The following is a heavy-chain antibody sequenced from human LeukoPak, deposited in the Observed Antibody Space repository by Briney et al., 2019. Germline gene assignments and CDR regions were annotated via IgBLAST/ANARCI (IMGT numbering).Heavy chain of an antibody. CDR3: ARARGFCGDGTCFRYGFDI. V-gene: IGHV3-21*01. Sequence: GGSLRLSCAASGFTFSLYSMNWVRQAPGKGLEWISSISGSATNKYYTDSLKGRFTVSRDNAESSLYLQMNSLRAEDTAVYYCARARGFCGDGTCFRYGFDIWGQGTMVTVSS. CDR2: ISGSATNK. CDR1: GFTFSLYS. J-gene: IGHJ3*02. D-gene: IGHD2-15*01.